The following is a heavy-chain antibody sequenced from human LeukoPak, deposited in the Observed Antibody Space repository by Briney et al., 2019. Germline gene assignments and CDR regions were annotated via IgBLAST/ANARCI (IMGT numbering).Heavy chain of an antibody. CDR1: GLTFSNFK. J-gene: IGHJ4*02. D-gene: IGHD3-3*01. V-gene: IGHV3-48*03. CDR2: ISDSGRTT. Sequence: GGSLRLSCAVSGLTFSNFKMNWVRQAPGRGLEWVSYISDSGRTTFYADSVKGRFTISRDNAKNSLYLQMSSLRVEDTAVYYCASWAGNTQSDSWSGPFDYWGQGTLVTVPS. CDR3: ASWAGNTQSDSWSGPFDY.